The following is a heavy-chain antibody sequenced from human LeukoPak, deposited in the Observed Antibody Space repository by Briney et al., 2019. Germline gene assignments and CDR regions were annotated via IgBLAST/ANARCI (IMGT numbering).Heavy chain of an antibody. D-gene: IGHD3-9*01. CDR2: ISGSGGST. V-gene: IGHV3-23*01. J-gene: IGHJ4*02. CDR3: AKDRGNYDILTGYYSGLFDY. Sequence: GFLRLSCAASGFTFSSYAMSWVRQAPGKGLEWVSAISGSGGSTYYADSVEGRFTISRDNSKNTLYLQMNSLRAEDTAVYYCAKDRGNYDILTGYYSGLFDYWGQGTLVTVSS. CDR1: GFTFSSYA.